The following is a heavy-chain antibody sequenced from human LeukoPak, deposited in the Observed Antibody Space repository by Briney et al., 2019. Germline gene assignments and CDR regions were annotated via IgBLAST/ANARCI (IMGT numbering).Heavy chain of an antibody. CDR3: ARGVAPRRFDY. CDR1: GGSIISYY. J-gene: IGHJ4*02. Sequence: SETLSLTCTVSGGSIISYYWNWIRQPAGRGLEWIGRMHTSVSTNYNPSLKSRVTMSVDTYKNQLSLKLTSVTAAATPVYYCARGVAPRRFDYWGQGTLVTVSS. CDR2: MHTSVST. D-gene: IGHD6-6*01. V-gene: IGHV4-4*07.